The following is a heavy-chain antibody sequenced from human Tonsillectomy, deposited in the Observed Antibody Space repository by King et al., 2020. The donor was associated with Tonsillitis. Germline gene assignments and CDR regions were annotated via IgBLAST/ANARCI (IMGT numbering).Heavy chain of an antibody. V-gene: IGHV3-48*02. D-gene: IGHD2-2*01. CDR1: GFAFSTYT. CDR2: IISSSTTI. CDR3: ARAPYCSGTSCIFAS. Sequence: QLVQSGGGLVQPGGSLRLSCAASGFAFSTYTMNWVRQAPGKGLEWVSYIISSSTTIYYADSVKGRFTISRDNAKNLLYLQMNSLRDDDTAVYYCARAPYCSGTSCIFASWGQGTLVTVSS. J-gene: IGHJ4*02.